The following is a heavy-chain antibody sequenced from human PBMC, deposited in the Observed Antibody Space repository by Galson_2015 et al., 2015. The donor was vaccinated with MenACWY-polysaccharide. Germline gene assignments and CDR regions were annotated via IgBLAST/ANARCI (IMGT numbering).Heavy chain of an antibody. CDR2: MNPNSGNT. D-gene: IGHD3-22*01. CDR3: ARGGKYYYDSRGDLYWFDP. Sequence: SVYSFSSYDINWVRQTTGQGLEWMGWMNPNSGNTGYAQKFQGRVTMTRNTSISIAYMELSSLRSEDTAVYYCARGGKYYYDSRGDLYWFDPWGQGTLVTVSS. CDR1: VYSFSSYD. V-gene: IGHV1-8*01. J-gene: IGHJ5*02.